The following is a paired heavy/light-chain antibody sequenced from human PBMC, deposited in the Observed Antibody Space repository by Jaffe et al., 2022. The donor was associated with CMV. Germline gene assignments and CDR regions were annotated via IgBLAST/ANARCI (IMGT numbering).Heavy chain of an antibody. J-gene: IGHJ1*01. CDR1: GGSISSSTYY. D-gene: IGHD5-18*01. V-gene: IGHV4-39*01. CDR3: ARSGYTYGYLNN. Sequence: QLQLQESGPGLVKPSETLSLTCTVSGGSISSSTYYWGWIRQPPGKGLEWIGNIYYSGSTYYNPSLKSRVTISIGTSKNQFSLKLTSVTAADTAVYYCARSGYTYGYLNNWGQGALVTVPS. CDR2: IYYSGST.
Light chain of an antibody. CDR3: QQYHDYPYT. Sequence: DIQMTQSPSTLSASVGDRVTITCRASQSISGWLAWYQQKPGKAPKLLVYKATTLESGVPSRFSGSASGTEFTLTISSLQPDDFAIFYCQQYHDYPYTFGQGTKLEIK. CDR1: QSISGW. CDR2: KAT. J-gene: IGKJ2*01. V-gene: IGKV1-5*03.